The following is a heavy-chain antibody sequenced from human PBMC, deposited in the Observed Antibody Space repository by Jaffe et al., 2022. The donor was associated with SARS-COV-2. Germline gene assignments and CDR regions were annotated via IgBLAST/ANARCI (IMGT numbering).Heavy chain of an antibody. J-gene: IGHJ4*02. CDR1: GFTFSSYG. V-gene: IGHV3-30*18. CDR3: AKDSADYGGNSLDY. D-gene: IGHD4-17*01. Sequence: QVQLVESGGGVVQPGRSLRLSCAASGFTFSSYGMHWVRQAPGKGLEWVAVISYDGSNKYYADSVKGRFTISRDNSKNTLYLQMNSLRAEDTAVYYCAKDSADYGGNSLDYWGQGTLVTVSS. CDR2: ISYDGSNK.